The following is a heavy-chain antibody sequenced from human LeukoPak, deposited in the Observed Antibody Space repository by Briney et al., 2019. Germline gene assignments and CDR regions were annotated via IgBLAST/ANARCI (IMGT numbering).Heavy chain of an antibody. Sequence: GGSLRLSCAASGFTFSSYWMSWVSQAPGKGLEWVANIKQDGSEKYYVDSVKGRFTISRDNSKNTLYLQMNSLRAEDTAVYYCANSYYDSSGYYTQHWGQGTLVTVSS. D-gene: IGHD3-22*01. CDR3: ANSYYDSSGYYTQH. J-gene: IGHJ1*01. CDR2: IKQDGSEK. CDR1: GFTFSSYW. V-gene: IGHV3-7*01.